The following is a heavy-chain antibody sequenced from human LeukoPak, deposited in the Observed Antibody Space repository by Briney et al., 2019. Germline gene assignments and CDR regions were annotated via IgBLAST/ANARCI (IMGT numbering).Heavy chain of an antibody. V-gene: IGHV4-34*01. Sequence: PSETLSLTCAVYGGSFSGYYWSWIRQPPGKGLEWIGEINHSGSTNYNPSLKSRVTISVDTSKNQFSLKLSSVTAADTAVYYCARKPRYSYGRPIDYWGQGTRVTGSS. CDR2: INHSGST. D-gene: IGHD5-18*01. CDR1: GGSFSGYY. J-gene: IGHJ4*02. CDR3: ARKPRYSYGRPIDY.